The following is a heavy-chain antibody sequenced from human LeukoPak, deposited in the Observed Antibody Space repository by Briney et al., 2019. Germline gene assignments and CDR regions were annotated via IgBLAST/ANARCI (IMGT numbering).Heavy chain of an antibody. CDR3: ARRVQYVDTAMIDYFDY. J-gene: IGHJ4*02. D-gene: IGHD5-18*01. Sequence: GESLKISCKVSGYSFTSYWIGWVRQMPGKGLEWMGIIHPGDPDIRYSPSFQGQVTISADKSINTAYLQWSSLKASDTAMYYCARRVQYVDTAMIDYFDYWGQGTLVTVSS. V-gene: IGHV5-51*01. CDR1: GYSFTSYW. CDR2: IHPGDPDI.